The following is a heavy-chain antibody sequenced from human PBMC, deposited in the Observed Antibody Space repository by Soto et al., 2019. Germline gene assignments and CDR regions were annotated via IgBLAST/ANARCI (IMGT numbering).Heavy chain of an antibody. V-gene: IGHV3-21*02. Sequence: DVQLVESGGGLVKPGESLRLSCAASGFTFGSYTMSWVRQAPGKGPDWVASINNAGTNVYYADSVKGRFTISRDNAKNSLFLQMNSLSAGDTAIYYCTRARMSTIGRRPNRGAHWGQGTLVAVSS. CDR3: TRARMSTIGRRPNRGAH. J-gene: IGHJ4*02. D-gene: IGHD7-27*01. CDR1: GFTFGSYT. CDR2: INNAGTNV.